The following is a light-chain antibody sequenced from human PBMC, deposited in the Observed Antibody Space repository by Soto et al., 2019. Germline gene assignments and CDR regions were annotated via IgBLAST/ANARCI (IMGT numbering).Light chain of an antibody. Sequence: QSVRTQPPSAFGTPGQRVTSSFFGSNSNIGSNTVNWYQQLPGTAPKLLIYSNNQRPSGVPDRFSGSKSGTSASLAISGLQSEDEADYYCAAWDDSLNGPRYVFGTGTKSPS. V-gene: IGLV1-44*01. J-gene: IGLJ1*01. CDR2: SNN. CDR3: AAWDDSLNGPRYV. CDR1: NSNIGSNT.